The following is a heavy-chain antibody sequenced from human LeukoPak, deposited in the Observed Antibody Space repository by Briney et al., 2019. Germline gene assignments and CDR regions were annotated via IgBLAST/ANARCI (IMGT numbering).Heavy chain of an antibody. V-gene: IGHV4-59*12. CDR3: ARSGSGYLRYYFDY. CDR1: GGSISSYY. CDR2: IYYSGST. Sequence: SETLSLTCTVSGGSISSYYWSWFRQPPGKGLEWIGYIYYSGSTNYNPSLKSRVTISVDTSKNQFSLKLSSVTAADTAVYYCARSGSGYLRYYFDYWGQGTLVTVSS. J-gene: IGHJ4*02. D-gene: IGHD5-12*01.